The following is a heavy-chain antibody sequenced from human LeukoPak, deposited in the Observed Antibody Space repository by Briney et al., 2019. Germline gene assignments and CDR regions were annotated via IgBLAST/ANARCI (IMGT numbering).Heavy chain of an antibody. Sequence: SETLSLTCAVYGGSFSGYYWSWIRQPPGKGLEWIGYIYYSGSTNYNPSLKSRVTISVDTSKNQFSLKLSSVTAADTAVYYCARDLSGYLFDYWGQGTLVTVSS. CDR2: IYYSGST. CDR1: GGSFSGYY. D-gene: IGHD3-9*01. J-gene: IGHJ4*02. CDR3: ARDLSGYLFDY. V-gene: IGHV4-59*01.